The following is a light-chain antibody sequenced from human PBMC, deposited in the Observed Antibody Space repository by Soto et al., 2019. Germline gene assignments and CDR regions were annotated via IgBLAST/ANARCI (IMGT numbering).Light chain of an antibody. J-gene: IGLJ2*01. Sequence: QSVLTQPPSASGTPGQRVTISCSGSSSNIRGNNVNWYQQLPGTAPKLLIYRNNQRPSGVPDRFSGSKSGTSASLAISGLRAEDEADYYCAVWDDSLSGVVFGGGTKVTVL. CDR3: AVWDDSLSGVV. CDR2: RNN. CDR1: SSNIRGNN. V-gene: IGLV1-47*01.